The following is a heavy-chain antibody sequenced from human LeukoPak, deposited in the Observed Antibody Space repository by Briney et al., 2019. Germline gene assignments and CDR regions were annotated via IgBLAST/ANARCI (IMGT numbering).Heavy chain of an antibody. CDR2: MNPSSGNT. D-gene: IGHD3-22*01. CDR3: ARGYDSSGYYDA. V-gene: IGHV1-8*01. J-gene: IGHJ5*02. CDR1: GYTFTSYD. Sequence: GASVKVSCKASGYTFTSYDINWVRQATGQGLEWMGWMNPSSGNTGYAQKFQGRVTMTRNTSISTAYMELSSLRSPDTAVYYCARGYDSSGYYDAWGQGTLVTVSS.